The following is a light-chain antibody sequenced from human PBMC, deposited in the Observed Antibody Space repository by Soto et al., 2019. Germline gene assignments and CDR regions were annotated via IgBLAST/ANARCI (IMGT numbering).Light chain of an antibody. CDR2: KAS. J-gene: IGKJ1*01. V-gene: IGKV1-5*03. CDR3: QPNGNYFLA. Sequence: DIQMTQSPSTLSASVGDRVIITCRASQSISSWLAWYQQKPGKAPNLLIYKASTLKSGVPSRFSRHGSWTEFTLPISNPAPDEFATYFRQPNGNYFLAFGQGNKVEIK. CDR1: QSISSW.